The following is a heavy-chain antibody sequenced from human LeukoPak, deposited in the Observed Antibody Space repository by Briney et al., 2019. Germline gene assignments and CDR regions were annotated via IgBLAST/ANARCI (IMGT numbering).Heavy chain of an antibody. CDR1: GYTFTSYH. J-gene: IGHJ4*02. D-gene: IGHD3-22*01. CDR2: INPSGGST. V-gene: IGHV1-46*01. CDR3: ARGGKNEVVVIISIDY. Sequence: ASVKVSCKASGYTFTSYHMHWVRQAPGQGLEWMGIINPSGGSTSYAQKFQGRVTMTRDTSTSTVYMELSSLRSEDTAVYCCARGGKNEVVVIISIDYWGQGTLVTVSS.